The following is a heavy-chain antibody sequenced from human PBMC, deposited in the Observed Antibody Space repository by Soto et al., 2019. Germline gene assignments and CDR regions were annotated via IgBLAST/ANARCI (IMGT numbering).Heavy chain of an antibody. J-gene: IGHJ6*02. Sequence: QVQLVQSGAEVKKPGSSMKVSCKVSGGSLSNSAISWVRQAPGQGLEWMGGIIPSFGTVDYGQKFQGRVTLTADEFRRTAYMELGSLTSEDTGVYFCARGLITIFGVNKGKYYRMDVWGQGTTVTVSS. D-gene: IGHD3-3*01. CDR1: GGSLSNSA. V-gene: IGHV1-69*01. CDR2: IIPSFGTV. CDR3: ARGLITIFGVNKGKYYRMDV.